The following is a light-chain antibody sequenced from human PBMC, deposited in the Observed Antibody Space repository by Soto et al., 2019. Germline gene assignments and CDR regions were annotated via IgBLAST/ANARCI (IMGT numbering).Light chain of an antibody. J-gene: IGLJ2*01. CDR3: SSYTSSSILVV. Sequence: ALTQPASVSGSPGQSITISCTGTSSDVGGYNYVSWYQQHPGKAPRLMIYDVSNRPSGVSNRFSGSKSGNTASLTISGLQAEDEADYYCSSYTSSSILVVFGGGTKLTVL. CDR1: SSDVGGYNY. CDR2: DVS. V-gene: IGLV2-14*01.